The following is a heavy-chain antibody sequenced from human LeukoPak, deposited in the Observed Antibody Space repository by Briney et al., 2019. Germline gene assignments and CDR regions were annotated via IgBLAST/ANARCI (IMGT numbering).Heavy chain of an antibody. J-gene: IGHJ5*02. V-gene: IGHV4-61*02. D-gene: IGHD2-15*01. Sequence: SQTLSLTCTVSGGSISSGSYYWSWIRQPAGKGLEWIGRIYTSGSTNYNPSLKSRVTISVDTSKIQFSLKLSSVTAADTAVYYCARELRSLNWFDPWGQGTLVTVSS. CDR1: GGSISSGSYY. CDR2: IYTSGST. CDR3: ARELRSLNWFDP.